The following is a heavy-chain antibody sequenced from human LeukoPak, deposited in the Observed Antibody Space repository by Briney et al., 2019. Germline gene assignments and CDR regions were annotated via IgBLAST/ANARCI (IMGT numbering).Heavy chain of an antibody. V-gene: IGHV3-23*01. Sequence: GGSLRLSCAASGFTFSSYAMSWVRQAPGKGLEWVSAISGSGGSTYYADSVKGRFTISRDNSKNTLYLQMNSLRAEDTAVYYCAKSPFFPLVAAAMHYFDYWGQGTLVTVSS. D-gene: IGHD2-15*01. CDR3: AKSPFFPLVAAAMHYFDY. CDR1: GFTFSSYA. CDR2: ISGSGGST. J-gene: IGHJ4*02.